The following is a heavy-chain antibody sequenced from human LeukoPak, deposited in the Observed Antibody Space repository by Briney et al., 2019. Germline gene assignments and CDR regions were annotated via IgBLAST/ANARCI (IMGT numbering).Heavy chain of an antibody. V-gene: IGHV3-74*01. D-gene: IGHD4-17*01. Sequence: GGSPRLSCAASGFTFSSYWVHWVRQAPGKGLVWVSRINSDGSSASYADSVKGRFTISRDNAKNTLYLQMNSLRAEDTVVYYCARGNGDYEGGLDYWGQGTLVTVSS. J-gene: IGHJ4*02. CDR2: INSDGSSA. CDR3: ARGNGDYEGGLDY. CDR1: GFTFSSYW.